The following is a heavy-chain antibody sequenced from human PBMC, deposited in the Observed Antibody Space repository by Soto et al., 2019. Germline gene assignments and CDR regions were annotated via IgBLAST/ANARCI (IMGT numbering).Heavy chain of an antibody. Sequence: GESLKISCKGSGYSFTDYWIGWVRQVPGKGLEWMGAIYPGDSETRFSPSFQGQVTISADKSIYTAYLQWSRLKASDSAMYYCARKGSHFDRNSFGYWGQGTLVTVSS. CDR2: IYPGDSET. J-gene: IGHJ4*02. V-gene: IGHV5-51*01. D-gene: IGHD3-22*01. CDR1: GYSFTDYW. CDR3: ARKGSHFDRNSFGY.